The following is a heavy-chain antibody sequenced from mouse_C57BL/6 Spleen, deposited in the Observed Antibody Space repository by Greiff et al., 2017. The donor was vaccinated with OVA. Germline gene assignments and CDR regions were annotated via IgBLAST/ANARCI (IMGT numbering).Heavy chain of an antibody. CDR1: GYTFTSYW. V-gene: IGHV1-55*01. CDR2: IYPGSGST. Sequence: QVQLKQPGAELVKPGASVKMSCKASGYTFTSYWITWVKQRPGQGLEWIGDIYPGSGSTKYNEKFKSKATLTVDTSSSTAYMQLSSLTSEDSAVYYCARSDDGYLYFYAMDYWGQGTSVTVSS. CDR3: ARSDDGYLYFYAMDY. J-gene: IGHJ4*01. D-gene: IGHD2-3*01.